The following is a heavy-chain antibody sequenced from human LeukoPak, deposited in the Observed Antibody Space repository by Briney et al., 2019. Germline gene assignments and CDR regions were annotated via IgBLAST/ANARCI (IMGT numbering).Heavy chain of an antibody. CDR2: ISSSGSTI. V-gene: IGHV3-48*03. CDR3: ARVANSYYYDSSGWGIYFDY. CDR1: GFTFSSYE. D-gene: IGHD3-22*01. J-gene: IGHJ4*02. Sequence: PGGSLRLSCAASGFTFSSYEMNWVRQAPGKGLEWVSYISSSGSTIYYADSVKGRFTISRDNSKNTLYLQMNSLRAEDTAVYYCARVANSYYYDSSGWGIYFDYWGQGTLVTVSS.